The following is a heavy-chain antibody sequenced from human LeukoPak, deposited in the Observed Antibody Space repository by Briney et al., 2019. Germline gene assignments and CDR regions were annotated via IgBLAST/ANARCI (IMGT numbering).Heavy chain of an antibody. J-gene: IGHJ4*02. CDR1: GFTFSSYA. Sequence: GGSLRLSCAASGFTFSSYAMHWVRQAPGKGLEWVAVIWYDGSNKYYADSVKGRFTISRDNSKNTLYLQMNSLRAEDTAVYYCARDGMVAHIDYWGQGTLVTVSS. CDR3: ARDGMVAHIDY. D-gene: IGHD2-8*01. CDR2: IWYDGSNK. V-gene: IGHV3-33*08.